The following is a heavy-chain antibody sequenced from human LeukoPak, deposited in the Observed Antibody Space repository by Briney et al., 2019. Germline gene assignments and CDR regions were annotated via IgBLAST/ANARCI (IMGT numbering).Heavy chain of an antibody. CDR2: IHYSGST. CDR1: GGSLTSYY. Sequence: PSETLSLTCPVSGGSLTSYYWSWIRPPPGKGLEWVGYIHYSGSTNYNPSLKSRVTISLDPSKSQFSLKLSSLTAAETDVYCCARIYMSGTTLWSSYYYYYMDVWGKGTTVTVSS. J-gene: IGHJ6*03. V-gene: IGHV4-59*01. CDR3: ARIYMSGTTLWSSYYYYYMDV. D-gene: IGHD1-7*01.